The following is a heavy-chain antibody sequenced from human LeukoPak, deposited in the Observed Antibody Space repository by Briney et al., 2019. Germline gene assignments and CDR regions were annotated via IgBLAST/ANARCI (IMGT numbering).Heavy chain of an antibody. D-gene: IGHD3-22*01. CDR1: GYTFTSYG. J-gene: IGHJ5*02. Sequence: GASVKVSCKASGYTFTSYGISWVRQAPGQGLEWMGWICAYNGNTNYAQKLQGRVTMTTDTSTRSAYMELRSLRSDDTAVYYCAQYYDSSGSHGGSWFDPWGQGTLVTVSS. CDR3: AQYYDSSGSHGGSWFDP. CDR2: ICAYNGNT. V-gene: IGHV1-18*01.